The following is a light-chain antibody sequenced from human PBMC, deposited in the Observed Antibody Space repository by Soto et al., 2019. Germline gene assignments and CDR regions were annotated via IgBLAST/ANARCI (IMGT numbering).Light chain of an antibody. CDR3: SSYTTNSPPVV. CDR1: SGDIGSYTY. CDR2: EVT. Sequence: QSALTQPASVSGSPGQSITISCTGTSGDIGSYTYVSWYQQYPGKAPKLLISEVTNLPSGVSNRFSGSKSGNTASLTISGLQAEDEAHYYCSSYTTNSPPVVFGGGTKVTVL. J-gene: IGLJ2*01. V-gene: IGLV2-14*01.